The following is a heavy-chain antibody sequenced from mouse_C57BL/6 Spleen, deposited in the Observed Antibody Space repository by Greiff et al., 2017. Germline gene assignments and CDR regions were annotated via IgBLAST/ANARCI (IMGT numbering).Heavy chain of an antibody. CDR1: GYTFTSYW. CDR3: ARKGFYYDYAGLFAY. CDR2: IYPGSGST. D-gene: IGHD2-4*01. V-gene: IGHV1-55*01. J-gene: IGHJ3*01. Sequence: VQLQPPGAELVKPGASVKMSCKASGYTFTSYWITWVKQRPGQGLEWIGDIYPGSGSTNYNEKFKSKATLTVDTSSSTAYMQLSSLTSEASAVYYCARKGFYYDYAGLFAYWGQGTLLPFS.